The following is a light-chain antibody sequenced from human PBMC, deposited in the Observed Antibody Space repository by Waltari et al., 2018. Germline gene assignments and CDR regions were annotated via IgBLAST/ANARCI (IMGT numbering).Light chain of an antibody. Sequence: QSALTQPPSASGSPGQSVTLSCTGTSSDVGGYNYVSWYQQHPGKAPNLMIFEVSTRPSGVPELFSGSKSGNTASLTCSGLQAEDEADYYGGSYAGSNNLVFGGGTKLTVL. J-gene: IGLJ3*02. V-gene: IGLV2-8*01. CDR3: GSYAGSNNLV. CDR2: EVS. CDR1: SSDVGGYNY.